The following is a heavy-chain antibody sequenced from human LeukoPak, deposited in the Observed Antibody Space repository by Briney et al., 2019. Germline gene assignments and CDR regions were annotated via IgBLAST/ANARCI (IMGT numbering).Heavy chain of an antibody. D-gene: IGHD3-10*01. J-gene: IGHJ4*02. CDR2: IYYSGST. CDR3: AGVFSGRRPFEL. Sequence: PSETLSLTCTVSGGSISSSSYYWGWIRQPPGKGLEWIGSIYYSGSTYYNPSLKSRVTISVDTSKNQFSLKLSSVTAADTAVYYCAGVFSGRRPFELWGKGTLVTVSS. V-gene: IGHV4-39*07. CDR1: GGSISSSSYY.